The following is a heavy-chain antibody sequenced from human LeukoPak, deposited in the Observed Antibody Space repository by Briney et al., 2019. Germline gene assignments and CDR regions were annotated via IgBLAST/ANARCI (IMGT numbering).Heavy chain of an antibody. CDR1: GGSISGYY. V-gene: IGHV4-59*08. J-gene: IGHJ5*02. CDR2: IYYSGST. Sequence: SETLSLTFTVSGGSISGYYYSWIRQPPGKGLEWIGNIYYSGSTTYNPSLKSRVTISVDTSKNQFSLKLSSVTAADTAVYYCARRPGSYGSGSYYNNWFDPWGQGTLVTVSS. D-gene: IGHD3-10*01. CDR3: ARRPGSYGSGSYYNNWFDP.